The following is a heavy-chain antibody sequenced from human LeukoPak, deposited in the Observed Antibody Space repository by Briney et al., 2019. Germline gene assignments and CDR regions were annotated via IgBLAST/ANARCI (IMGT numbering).Heavy chain of an antibody. CDR3: AREGSYGDSDY. D-gene: IGHD5-18*01. CDR2: INSNRGST. CDR1: GFIFSSYG. J-gene: IGHJ4*02. V-gene: IGHV3-64*01. Sequence: GSQRLSCAASGFIFSSYGMHWVRQAPGKGLEYVSAINSNRGSTYYANSVKGRFTISRDNSRSTLYLQMGSLRAEDMAVYYCAREGSYGDSDYWGQGTLVTVSS.